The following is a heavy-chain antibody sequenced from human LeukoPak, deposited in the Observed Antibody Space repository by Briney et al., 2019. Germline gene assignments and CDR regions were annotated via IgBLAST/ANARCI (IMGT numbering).Heavy chain of an antibody. V-gene: IGHV4-39*07. CDR1: GGSISSSSYY. J-gene: IGHJ6*03. CDR2: IYYSGST. D-gene: IGHD5-18*01. Sequence: PSETLSLTCTVSGGSISSSSYYWGWIRQPPGKGLEWIGSIYYSGSTYYNPSLKSRVTISVDTSKNQFSLKLSSVTAADTAVYYCARDWRGYSYGFYYYYYMDVWGKGTTVTVSS. CDR3: ARDWRGYSYGFYYYYYMDV.